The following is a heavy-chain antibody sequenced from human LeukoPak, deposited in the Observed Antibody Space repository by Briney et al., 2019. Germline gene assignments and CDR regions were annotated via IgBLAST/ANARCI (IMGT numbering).Heavy chain of an antibody. CDR3: ARALHHLRGYSGDGLDYYYYYPMDV. V-gene: IGHV3-21*01. CDR1: GFTFSSYS. J-gene: IGHJ6*04. D-gene: IGHD5-12*01. Sequence: GGSLRLSCAASGFTFSSYSMNWVRQAPGKGLEWVSSISGYGTYMYDADSVKGRFTISRDNAKNSLYLQMNSLRAEDTAVYYCARALHHLRGYSGDGLDYYYYYPMDVWGKGPTVTVSS. CDR2: ISGYGTYM.